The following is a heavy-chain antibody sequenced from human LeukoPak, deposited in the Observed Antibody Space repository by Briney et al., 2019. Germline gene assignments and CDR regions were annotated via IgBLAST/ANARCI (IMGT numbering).Heavy chain of an antibody. CDR3: ARAPTAAGIDY. D-gene: IGHD6-13*01. CDR1: GFTFSSYD. V-gene: IGHV3-13*01. J-gene: IGHJ4*02. CDR2: IGAAGDT. Sequence: PGGSLRLSCAASGFTFSSYDMHWVRQATGKGLEWVSAIGAAGDTYYPGSVKGRFTISRENAKNSLYLQMNSLRAGDTAVYYCARAPTAAGIDYWGQGTLVTVSS.